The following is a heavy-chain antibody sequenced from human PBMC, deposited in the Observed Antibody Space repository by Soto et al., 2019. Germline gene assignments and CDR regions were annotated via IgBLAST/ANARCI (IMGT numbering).Heavy chain of an antibody. CDR1: GFTFSSYA. CDR2: ISGSGGST. D-gene: IGHD6-19*01. J-gene: IGHJ5*02. V-gene: IGHV3-23*01. Sequence: GGSLRLSCAASGFTFSSYAMSWVRQAPGKGLEWVSAISGSGGSTYYADSVKGRFTISRDNSKNTLYLQMNSLRAEDTAVYYCAKAIGIAVAGTLGWFDPWGQGTLVTVSS. CDR3: AKAIGIAVAGTLGWFDP.